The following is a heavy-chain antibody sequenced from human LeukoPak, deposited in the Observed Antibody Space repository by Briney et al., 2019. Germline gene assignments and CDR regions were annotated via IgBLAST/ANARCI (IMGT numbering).Heavy chain of an antibody. J-gene: IGHJ1*01. D-gene: IGHD6-25*01. V-gene: IGHV3-30*18. CDR2: ISHDGSTT. Sequence: TGGSLRLSCATSGFTFSNFGMQWVRQAPGKGLEWVAVISHDGSTTFYADSVKGRFTISRDNSKNTLDLQMYSLRVEDTAVYYCLKEPNSYSSGWYFQHWGQGTLVTVSS. CDR1: GFTFSNFG. CDR3: LKEPNSYSSGWYFQH.